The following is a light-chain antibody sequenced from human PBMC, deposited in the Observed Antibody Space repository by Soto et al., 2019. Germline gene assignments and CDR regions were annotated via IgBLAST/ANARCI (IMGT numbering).Light chain of an antibody. CDR3: QHYGRTGT. V-gene: IGKV3-11*02. Sequence: EMVLTQSPATLSLSPGDRATLSCRASQSVGRYLAWYQQRPGQAPRLLIYDSSNRVTGIPARFSGNGSGRDFTLTISRLEAEDFAVYYCQHYGRTGTFGQGTKVDIK. CDR1: QSVGRY. CDR2: DSS. J-gene: IGKJ1*01.